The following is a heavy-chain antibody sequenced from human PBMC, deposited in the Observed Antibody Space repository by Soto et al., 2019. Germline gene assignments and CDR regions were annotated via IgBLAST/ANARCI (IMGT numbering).Heavy chain of an antibody. V-gene: IGHV1-18*01. D-gene: IGHD2-15*01. CDR3: ARDHRGGTDAFDI. CDR1: GYTFTSFG. J-gene: IGHJ3*02. CDR2: ISAYNGNT. Sequence: QVQLVQSGAEVKKPGASVKVSCKASGYTFTSFGISWVRQAPGQGLEWMGWISAYNGNTNYAENRQGRVTMTTDTSTSTAYMELRSLRSDDPAVYYCARDHRGGTDAFDIWGQGTMVTVSS.